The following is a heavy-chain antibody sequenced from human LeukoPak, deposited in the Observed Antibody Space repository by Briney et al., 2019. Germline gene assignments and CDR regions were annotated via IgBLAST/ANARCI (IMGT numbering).Heavy chain of an antibody. CDR1: GYSFTGYY. J-gene: IGHJ4*02. D-gene: IGHD3-10*01. CDR3: APTGGSGSVYYFGY. Sequence: GASVKVSCKASGYSFTGYYMHWVRQAPGQGREWMGWINPNSGGTNFAQKFQGRVTLTRETSINTAYMELSRLRSDDTAVYYCAPTGGSGSVYYFGYWGQGTLVTVSS. V-gene: IGHV1-2*02. CDR2: INPNSGGT.